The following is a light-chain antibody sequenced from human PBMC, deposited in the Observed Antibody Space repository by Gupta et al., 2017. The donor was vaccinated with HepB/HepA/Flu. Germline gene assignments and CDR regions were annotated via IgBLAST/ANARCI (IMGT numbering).Light chain of an antibody. CDR3: SAWDSSLNVWV. CDR1: SNNVGNQG. Sequence: QAGLTQPPSVSKGLRETATLTCTGNSNNVGNQGAAWLQQHQGHPPKLLSYRNNDRPSGIPERFSASRSGNTASLTITGLQPEDETDYYCSAWDSSLNVWVFGGGTKLTVL. CDR2: RNN. J-gene: IGLJ3*02. V-gene: IGLV10-54*04.